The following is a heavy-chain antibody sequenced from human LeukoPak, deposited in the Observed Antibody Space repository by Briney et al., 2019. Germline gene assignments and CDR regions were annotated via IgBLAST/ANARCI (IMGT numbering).Heavy chain of an antibody. CDR3: AKEIVGRRSFDY. Sequence: GGSLRLSCAASGFTFSSYGMHWVRQAPGKGLEWVAFIRYDGSNKYYADSVKGRFTISRDNSKNTLYLQMNSLRAEDTAVYYYAKEIVGRRSFDYWGQGTLVTVSS. D-gene: IGHD1-26*01. V-gene: IGHV3-30*02. J-gene: IGHJ4*02. CDR2: IRYDGSNK. CDR1: GFTFSSYG.